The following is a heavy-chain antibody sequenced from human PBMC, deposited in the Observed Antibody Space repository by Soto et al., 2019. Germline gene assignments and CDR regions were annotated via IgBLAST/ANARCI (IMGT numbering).Heavy chain of an antibody. Sequence: GGSLRLSCVASGFTFSSYSLNWVRQAPGKGLEWVSYISSSSTSIYYADSVKGRFTMSRDSAKNSLYLQMDSLRAGDTATYYCVRNGSPRRYVHFDYWDQGPLVTVSS. CDR2: ISSSSTSI. J-gene: IGHJ4*02. CDR3: VRNGSPRRYVHFDY. D-gene: IGHD3-10*01. V-gene: IGHV3-48*01. CDR1: GFTFSSYS.